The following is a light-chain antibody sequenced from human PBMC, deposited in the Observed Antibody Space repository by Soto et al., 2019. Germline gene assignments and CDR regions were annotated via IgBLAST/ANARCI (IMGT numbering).Light chain of an antibody. V-gene: IGKV1-9*01. Sequence: DIPLTQSPSFLSASVGDRVTITCRASHGISSYFAWYQQKSGKAPKLLIYAVSTLQSGVPSRFSRSASGTEFNLTASSLQHEDFATYYCQQLNSYRLTFGGGTKVEIK. CDR2: AVS. CDR3: QQLNSYRLT. J-gene: IGKJ4*01. CDR1: HGISSY.